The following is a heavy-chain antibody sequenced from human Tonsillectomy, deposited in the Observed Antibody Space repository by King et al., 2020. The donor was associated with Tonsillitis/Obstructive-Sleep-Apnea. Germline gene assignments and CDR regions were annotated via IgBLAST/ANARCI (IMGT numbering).Heavy chain of an antibody. CDR2: IHYSGIT. CDR3: ARGHTAFFDS. CDR1: GGSITTYY. Sequence: VQLQESGPGLVKPPETLSLTCTISGGSITTYYRSWIRQPPGKGLEWIGYIHYSGITNYNPSFKSRVAISVDTPKNQFSLKLSSVTAADTALYFCARGHTAFFDSWGPGILVTVSS. J-gene: IGHJ4*02. D-gene: IGHD2-21*02. V-gene: IGHV4-59*01.